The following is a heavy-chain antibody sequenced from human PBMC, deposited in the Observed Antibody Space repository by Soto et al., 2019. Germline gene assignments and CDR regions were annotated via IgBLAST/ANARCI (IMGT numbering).Heavy chain of an antibody. CDR3: ASMGYHYGSGSYPLDY. D-gene: IGHD3-10*01. Sequence: WTWIRQPPGKGLEWIGFIYNSGSTHYNPSLRSRVTISVDTSKNQFSLKLRSVTAADTAVYYCASMGYHYGSGSYPLDYWGQRTLVTVSS. V-gene: IGHV4-59*08. J-gene: IGHJ4*02. CDR2: IYNSGST.